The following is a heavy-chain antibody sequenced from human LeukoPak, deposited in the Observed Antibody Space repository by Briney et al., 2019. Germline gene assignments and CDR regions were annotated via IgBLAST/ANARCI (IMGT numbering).Heavy chain of an antibody. CDR2: IYASDAGT. CDR1: GYSFTSRW. J-gene: IGHJ4*02. CDR3: TRPITAPGPDY. Sequence: GESLKISSRGSGYSFTSRWIGWWGQMPGKGLEGWATIYASDAGTRISPSFKGQVTSSADKSNGTAYLQWSSLKAPDTAIYYCTRPITAPGPDYWGQGPLVPVPT. D-gene: IGHD6-13*01. V-gene: IGHV5-51*01.